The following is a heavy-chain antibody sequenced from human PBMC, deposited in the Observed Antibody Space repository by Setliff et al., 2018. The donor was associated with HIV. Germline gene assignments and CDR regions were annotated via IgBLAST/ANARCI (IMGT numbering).Heavy chain of an antibody. CDR2: ISSSSSYI. CDR3: AKDSSPSWSPFDY. J-gene: IGHJ4*02. V-gene: IGHV3-21*01. D-gene: IGHD6-13*01. Sequence: GGSLRLSCAASGFTFSSYSMNWVRQAPGKGLEWVSSISSSSSYIYYADSVKGRFTISRDNAKNSLYLQMNSLRAEDTAVYYCAKDSSPSWSPFDYWGQGTLVTVSS. CDR1: GFTFSSYS.